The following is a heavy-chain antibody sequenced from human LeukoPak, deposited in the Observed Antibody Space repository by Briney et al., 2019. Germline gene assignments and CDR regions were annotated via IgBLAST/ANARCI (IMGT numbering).Heavy chain of an antibody. V-gene: IGHV4-31*03. CDR3: ARDRGRMGGQYYYYYYGMDV. D-gene: IGHD3-10*01. J-gene: IGHJ6*02. Sequence: SETLSLTCTVSGGSISSGGYYWSWIRQHPGKGLEWIGYIYYSGSTYYNPSLKSRVTISVDTSKNQFSLKLSSVTAADTAVYYCARDRGRMGGQYYYYYYGMDVWGQGTTVTVS. CDR2: IYYSGST. CDR1: GGSISSGGYY.